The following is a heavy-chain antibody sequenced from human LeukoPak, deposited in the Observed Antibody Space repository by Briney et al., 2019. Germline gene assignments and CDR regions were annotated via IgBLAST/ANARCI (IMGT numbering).Heavy chain of an antibody. CDR3: ARVWRYDSSGYYYGGVDYYFDY. J-gene: IGHJ4*02. V-gene: IGHV4-38-2*02. D-gene: IGHD3-22*01. Sequence: SETLSLTCTVSGYSISSGYYWGWIRQPPGKGLEWIGSIYHSGSTYYNPSLKSRVTISVDTSKNQFSLKLSSVTAADTAVYYCARVWRYDSSGYYYGGVDYYFDYWGRGTLVTVSS. CDR2: IYHSGST. CDR1: GYSISSGYY.